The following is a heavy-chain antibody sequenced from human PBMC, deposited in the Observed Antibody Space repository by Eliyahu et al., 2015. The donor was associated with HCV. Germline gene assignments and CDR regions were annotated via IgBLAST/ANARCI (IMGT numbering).Heavy chain of an antibody. J-gene: IGHJ4*02. V-gene: IGHV1-2*04. CDR3: ARPRASAGGVIDY. CDR2: INPXGGGT. CDR1: GYTFTGYY. D-gene: IGHD6-25*01. Sequence: QVQLVQSGAEVKKPGASVXVSCKASGYTFTGYYIHWVRQAPGQGLEWMGWINPXGGGTNYAPRFQGWVTLTRDTSIDTAYMELSRLKSNDSAVYYCARPRASAGGVIDYWGQGTLVTVSS.